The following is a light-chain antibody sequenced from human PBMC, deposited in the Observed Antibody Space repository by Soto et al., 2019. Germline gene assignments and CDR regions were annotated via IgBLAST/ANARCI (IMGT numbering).Light chain of an antibody. CDR2: EVS. CDR3: SSYTSSSTLV. V-gene: IGLV2-14*01. Sequence: QSALTQPASVSGSPGQSITISCTGTSSDVGGYNYVSWYQQHPGKAPKLMIYEVSNRPSGVSNRFSGSKSGNTASLTISGLQAEDEPDYYCSSYTSSSTLVFGTGTKLTFL. J-gene: IGLJ1*01. CDR1: SSDVGGYNY.